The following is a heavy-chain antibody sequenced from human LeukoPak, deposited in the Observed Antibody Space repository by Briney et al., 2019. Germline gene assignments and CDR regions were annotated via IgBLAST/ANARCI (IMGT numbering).Heavy chain of an antibody. CDR2: IIPIFGTA. Sequence: SVKVSCKASGGTFSSYAISWVRQAPGQGLEWMGGIIPIFGTANYAQKFQGRVTITAGESTSTAYMELSSLRSEDTAVYYCARAYCGGDCYSDYYYGMDVWGQGTTVTVSS. V-gene: IGHV1-69*13. J-gene: IGHJ6*02. D-gene: IGHD2-21*02. CDR3: ARAYCGGDCYSDYYYGMDV. CDR1: GGTFSSYA.